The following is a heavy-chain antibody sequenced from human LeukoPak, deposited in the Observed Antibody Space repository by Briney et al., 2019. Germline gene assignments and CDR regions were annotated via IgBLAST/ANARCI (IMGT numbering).Heavy chain of an antibody. CDR2: INPSGGST. CDR3: ARYDSSGSTSY. D-gene: IGHD6-19*01. Sequence: ASVKVSCKASGYTFTSYYMHWVRQAPGQGLEWMGIINPSGGSTSYAQKFQGRVTMTRDMSTSTVYMELSSLRSEDTAVYCCARYDSSGSTSYWGQGTLVTVSS. V-gene: IGHV1-46*01. J-gene: IGHJ4*02. CDR1: GYTFTSYY.